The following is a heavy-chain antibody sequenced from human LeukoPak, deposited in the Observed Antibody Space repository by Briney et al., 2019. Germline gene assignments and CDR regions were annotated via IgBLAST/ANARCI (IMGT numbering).Heavy chain of an antibody. V-gene: IGHV3-21*01. CDR1: GFTFSSYS. J-gene: IGHJ4*02. Sequence: GGSLRLSCAASGFTFSSYSMTWVRQAPGKGLEWVSSISSSSSYIYYADSVKGRFTISRDNAKNSLYLQMNSLRAEDTAVYYCARDYYDSSGYDYCFDYWGQGTLVTVSS. CDR3: ARDYYDSSGYDYCFDY. D-gene: IGHD3-22*01. CDR2: ISSSSSYI.